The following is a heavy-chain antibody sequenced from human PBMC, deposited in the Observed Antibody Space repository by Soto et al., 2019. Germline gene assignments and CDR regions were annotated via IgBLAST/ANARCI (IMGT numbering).Heavy chain of an antibody. CDR3: ARAWKIEKFGVISMSKGLDV. D-gene: IGHD3-3*01. CDR1: GFIFSDYY. Sequence: QVQLVESGGGLVKSGGSLRLSCAASGFIFSDYYMTWICQAPGEGLEWPSCSSNRDRSIYYADSVKDRFVVSKDNAKNLVYQQLNSLRAENTAIYFCARAWKIEKFGVISMSKGLDVWGQGTTVTVSS. J-gene: IGHJ6*02. CDR2: SSNRDRSI. V-gene: IGHV3-11*01.